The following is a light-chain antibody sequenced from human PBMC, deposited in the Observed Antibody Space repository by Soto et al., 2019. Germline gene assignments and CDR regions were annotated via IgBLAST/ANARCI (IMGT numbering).Light chain of an antibody. J-gene: IGLJ3*02. V-gene: IGLV4-69*01. CDR3: QSLGTGIQV. CDR1: SGYSTYA. CDR2: INYDGTH. Sequence: QSVLTQSPSASASLGASVKLTCTLSSGYSTYAIAWHPQQSEKGPRFLMKINYDGTHSKGDGFFDRFSGSSSGAERHLTISRLRSEDEADYYCQSLGTGIQVFGGGTKLTVL.